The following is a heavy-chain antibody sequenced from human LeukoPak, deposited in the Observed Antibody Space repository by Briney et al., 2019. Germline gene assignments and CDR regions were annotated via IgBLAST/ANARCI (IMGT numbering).Heavy chain of an antibody. V-gene: IGHV3-23*01. CDR1: GFTFSNYA. J-gene: IGHJ4*02. Sequence: GGSLRLSCAASGFTFSNYAMSWVRQAPGKGLEWVSAITGSGGNTYYADSVKGRFTISRDNSKNTLYLQMNSLRDEDTAVYYCAKWGDFDVLTGYYVPDFWGQGALVTVSS. CDR2: ITGSGGNT. CDR3: AKWGDFDVLTGYYVPDF. D-gene: IGHD3-9*01.